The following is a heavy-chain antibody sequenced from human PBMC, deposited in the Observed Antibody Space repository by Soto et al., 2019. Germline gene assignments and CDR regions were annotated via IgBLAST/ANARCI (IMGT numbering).Heavy chain of an antibody. CDR2: ISHDGINK. CDR1: GFTFSSYP. V-gene: IGHV3-30-3*01. J-gene: IGHJ4*02. D-gene: IGHD2-2*01. CDR3: GRCTSTSCHLGSDY. Sequence: GGSLRLSCAASGFTFSSYPMNWVRQAPGKGLEWVALISHDGINKYYADSVRGRFTISRDSSTNTLYLQMNSLRAADTAVYYCGRCTSTSCHLGSDYWGQGTLVTVSS.